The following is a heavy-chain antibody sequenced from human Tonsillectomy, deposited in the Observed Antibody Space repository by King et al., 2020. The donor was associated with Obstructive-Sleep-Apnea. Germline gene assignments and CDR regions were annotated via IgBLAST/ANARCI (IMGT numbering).Heavy chain of an antibody. CDR1: GGSISSGDYY. D-gene: IGHD5-24*01. J-gene: IGHJ4*02. Sequence: QLQESGPGLVKPSQTLSLTCTVSGGSISSGDYYWNWIRQPPGKGLEWSGDSYYSGSTYYNPSLKSRVTISLDTSKNQFSLKVNSMTDADTAVYYCARKGKWLQSLPFDYWGQGTLVTVSA. V-gene: IGHV4-30-4*01. CDR3: ARKGKWLQSLPFDY. CDR2: SYYSGST.